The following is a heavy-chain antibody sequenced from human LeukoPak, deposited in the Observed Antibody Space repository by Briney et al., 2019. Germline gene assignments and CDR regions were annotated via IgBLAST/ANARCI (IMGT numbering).Heavy chain of an antibody. Sequence: GGSLRLSCAASGFTFSSYSMNWVRQAPGKGLEWVSSISSSSSYIYYADSVKGRFTISRDNANNSLYLQTNSLRAEDTAVYYCARDADTMVRGVVSYYMDVWGKGTTVTISS. CDR2: ISSSSSYI. V-gene: IGHV3-21*01. CDR1: GFTFSSYS. CDR3: ARDADTMVRGVVSYYMDV. D-gene: IGHD3-10*01. J-gene: IGHJ6*03.